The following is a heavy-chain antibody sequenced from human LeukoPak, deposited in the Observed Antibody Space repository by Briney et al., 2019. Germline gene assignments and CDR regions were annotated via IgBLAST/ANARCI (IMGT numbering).Heavy chain of an antibody. J-gene: IGHJ6*03. D-gene: IGHD1-26*01. CDR2: IYHSGST. CDR3: ARLSGYNYYYMDV. CDR1: TYFIRNGYY. V-gene: IGHV4-38-2*01. Sequence: PSDTLSHTCAVSTYFIRNGYYWGWIRQPPGKGLEWIGSIYHSGSTYYNPSLKTRLTISVDTSKNQFSLKLSSVTAADTAVYYCARLSGYNYYYMDVWGKGITVSVSS.